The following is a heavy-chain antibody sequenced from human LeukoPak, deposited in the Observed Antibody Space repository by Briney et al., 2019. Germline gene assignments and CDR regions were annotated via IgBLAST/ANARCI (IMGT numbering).Heavy chain of an antibody. V-gene: IGHV4-34*01. CDR3: ARPRYSSSWYFDS. CDR2: INQSGTT. CDR1: GGSISSYY. D-gene: IGHD5-18*01. Sequence: SETLSLTCAVYGGSISSYYWSWIRQTPGKGLEWIGEINQSGTTNYNPSLKSRLAMSVDTSKNQFSLRLTSVTAADTAVYFCARPRYSSSWYFDSWGQGTRVTVSS. J-gene: IGHJ4*02.